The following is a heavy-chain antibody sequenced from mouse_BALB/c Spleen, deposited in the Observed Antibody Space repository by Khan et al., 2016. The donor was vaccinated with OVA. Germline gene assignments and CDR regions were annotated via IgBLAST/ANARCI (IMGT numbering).Heavy chain of an antibody. D-gene: IGHD1-2*01. CDR1: GYTFTDYY. V-gene: IGHV1-77*01. Sequence: QVQLQQSGAELARPGASVKLSCTASGYTFTDYYINWVKQRTGQGLEWIGEISPGSGDTYYNEKFKGKATLTADKSSSTVYMQLSSLTAEASAVYFGARRNYFGYTFAYWGQGTLVTVSA. J-gene: IGHJ3*01. CDR3: ARRNYFGYTFAY. CDR2: ISPGSGDT.